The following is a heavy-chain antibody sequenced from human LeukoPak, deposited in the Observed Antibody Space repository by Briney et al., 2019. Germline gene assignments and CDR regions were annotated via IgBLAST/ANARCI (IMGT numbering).Heavy chain of an antibody. Sequence: SVTVSFTASGGTFSIYAISWVRQAPGQGLEWMGGIIPIFGTANYAQKFQGRVTITADESTSTAYMELSSLRSEDTAVYYCARANVRLTRAGSYWSYWGQGTLVTVSS. J-gene: IGHJ4*02. CDR3: ARANVRLTRAGSYWSY. D-gene: IGHD3-10*01. V-gene: IGHV1-69*13. CDR2: IIPIFGTA. CDR1: GGTFSIYA.